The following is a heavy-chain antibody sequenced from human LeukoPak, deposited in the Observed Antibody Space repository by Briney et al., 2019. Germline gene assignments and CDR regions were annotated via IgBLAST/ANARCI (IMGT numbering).Heavy chain of an antibody. V-gene: IGHV4-38-2*02. J-gene: IGHJ4*02. CDR2: IYHSGST. CDR3: ARDWPYGVVNPFDY. Sequence: SETLSLTCTVSGYSISSDYYWGWIRQPPGKGLEWIGSIYHSGSTYYNPSLKSRVTISVDTSKNQFSLKLSSVTAADTAVYYCARDWPYGVVNPFDYWGQGTLVTVSS. CDR1: GYSISSDYY. D-gene: IGHD4-17*01.